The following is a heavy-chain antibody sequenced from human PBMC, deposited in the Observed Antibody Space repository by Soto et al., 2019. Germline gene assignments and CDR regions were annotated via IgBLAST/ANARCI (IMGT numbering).Heavy chain of an antibody. V-gene: IGHV3-30*18. CDR3: AKEQLAMTVVVADYFDS. CDR2: ISSDGGSK. Sequence: QGQLVESGGGVVQPGKSLRLSCAASGFTFSTYGIHGVRQAPGKGLERVALISSDGGSKYYGDSVKGRFIISRDNSHNAVSLQMNGLSAYATAVYFCAKEQLAMTVVVADYFDSWGQGTLVTVSS. J-gene: IGHJ4*02. D-gene: IGHD3-22*01. CDR1: GFTFSTYG.